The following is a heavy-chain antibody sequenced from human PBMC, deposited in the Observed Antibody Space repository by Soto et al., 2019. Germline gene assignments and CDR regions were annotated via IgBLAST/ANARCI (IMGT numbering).Heavy chain of an antibody. CDR1: GFTFSSYS. J-gene: IGHJ3*02. D-gene: IGHD3-16*01. V-gene: IGHV3-21*01. CDR2: ISSSSSYI. CDR3: ARARDGDNYGAFDI. Sequence: EVQLVESGGGLVKPGGSLRLSCAASGFTFSSYSMNWVRQAPGKGLEWVSSISSSSSYIYYADSVKGRFTISRDNAKNSQYLQMNSLRAEDTAVYYCARARDGDNYGAFDIWGQGTMVTVSS.